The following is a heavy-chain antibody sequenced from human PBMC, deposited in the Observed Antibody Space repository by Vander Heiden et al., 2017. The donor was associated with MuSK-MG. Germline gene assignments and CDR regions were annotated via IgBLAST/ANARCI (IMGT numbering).Heavy chain of an antibody. CDR1: GFPFSSYW. CDR2: IKQDGSEK. Sequence: EVQLVESGGGLVQPGGSLRLSCAASGFPFSSYWMSWVRQAPGKGLEWVANIKQDGSEKYYVDSVKGRVTISRDNAKNSLYLQMNSLRAEDTAVYYCARDHSGTSLKQLGPNDYWGQGTLVTVSS. J-gene: IGHJ4*02. CDR3: ARDHSGTSLKQLGPNDY. D-gene: IGHD6-6*01. V-gene: IGHV3-7*01.